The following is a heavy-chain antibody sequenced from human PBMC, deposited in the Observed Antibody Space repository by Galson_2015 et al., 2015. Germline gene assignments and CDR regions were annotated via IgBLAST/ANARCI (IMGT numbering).Heavy chain of an antibody. Sequence: SLRLSCAASGFTFSGSAMHWVRQASGKGLEWVGRIRSKANSYATAYAASVKGRFTISRDDSKNTAYLQMNSLKTEDTAVYYCTRASSYYDFWRTAQRVDWFDPWGQGTLVTVSS. CDR2: IRSKANSYAT. D-gene: IGHD3-3*01. CDR1: GFTFSGSA. J-gene: IGHJ5*02. CDR3: TRASSYYDFWRTAQRVDWFDP. V-gene: IGHV3-73*01.